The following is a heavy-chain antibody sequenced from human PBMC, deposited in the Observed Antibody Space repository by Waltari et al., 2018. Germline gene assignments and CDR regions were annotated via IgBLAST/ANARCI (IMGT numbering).Heavy chain of an antibody. J-gene: IGHJ3*02. V-gene: IGHV3-21*01. Sequence: EVQLVESGGGLVKPGGSLRLSCAASGFTFSSYSMHWVRQAPGKGLEWVSSISSSSSYIYYADSVKGRFTISRDNAKNSLYLQMNSLRAEDTAVYYCARLIQVGSRPDAFDIWGQGTMVTVSS. CDR1: GFTFSSYS. D-gene: IGHD5-18*01. CDR2: ISSSSSYI. CDR3: ARLIQVGSRPDAFDI.